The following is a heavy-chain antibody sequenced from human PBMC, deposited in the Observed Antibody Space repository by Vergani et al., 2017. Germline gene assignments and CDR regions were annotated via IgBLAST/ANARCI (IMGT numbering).Heavy chain of an antibody. CDR3: TTDSSSVVDYMDV. V-gene: IGHV3-15*07. CDR2: IKSKTDGGTT. CDR1: GFTFSNAW. Sequence: EVQLVESGGGLVKPGGSLRLSCAASGFTFSNAWMNWVRPAPGKGLGWVGRIKSKTDGGTTDYAAPVKGRFTISRDDSKNTLYLQMNSLKTEDTVVYYCTTDSSSVVDYMDVWGKGTTVTVSS. D-gene: IGHD6-6*01. J-gene: IGHJ6*03.